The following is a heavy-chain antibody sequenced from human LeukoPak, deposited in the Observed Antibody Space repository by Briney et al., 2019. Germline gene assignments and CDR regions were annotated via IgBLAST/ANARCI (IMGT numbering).Heavy chain of an antibody. CDR3: ARELRYCSSTSCLDWFDR. CDR2: IYSGGST. V-gene: IGHV3-53*01. CDR1: GFTFSSYS. D-gene: IGHD2-2*01. Sequence: PGGSLRLSCAASGFTFSSYSMNWVRQAPGKGLEWVSVIYSGGSTYYADSVKGRFTISRDNSKNTLYLQMNSLRAEDTAVYYCARELRYCSSTSCLDWFDRWGQGTLVTVSS. J-gene: IGHJ5*02.